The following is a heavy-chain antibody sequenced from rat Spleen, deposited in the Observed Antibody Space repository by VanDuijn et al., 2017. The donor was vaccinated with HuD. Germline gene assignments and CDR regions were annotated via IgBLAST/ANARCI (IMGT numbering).Heavy chain of an antibody. D-gene: IGHD1-6*01. CDR3: ATEAYVYYGSRTGFDY. Sequence: EVQLVESGGGLVQPGRSLKLSCAASGFTFSNYGMHWIRQAPTKGLEWVASISPSGGSTYYRDSVKGRFTISRDNAKSTLYLQMDSLRSEDTATYCCATEAYVYYGSRTGFDYWGQGVMVTVSS. J-gene: IGHJ2*01. V-gene: IGHV5-19*01. CDR2: ISPSGGST. CDR1: GFTFSNYG.